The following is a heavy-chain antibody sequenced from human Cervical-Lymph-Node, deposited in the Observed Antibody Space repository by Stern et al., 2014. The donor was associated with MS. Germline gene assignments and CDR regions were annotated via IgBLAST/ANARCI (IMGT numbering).Heavy chain of an antibody. Sequence: QVQLVQSGAEVKKPGASVKGSCKASGYTFTSYYMHWVRQAPGHALEWIGIINPSGGSTSYAQKFQGRVTMTRDTSTSTVYMELSSLRSEDTAVYYCARGSYGIAVAGPPWDYWGQGTLVTVSS. CDR3: ARGSYGIAVAGPPWDY. J-gene: IGHJ4*02. CDR2: INPSGGST. D-gene: IGHD6-19*01. V-gene: IGHV1-46*01. CDR1: GYTFTSYY.